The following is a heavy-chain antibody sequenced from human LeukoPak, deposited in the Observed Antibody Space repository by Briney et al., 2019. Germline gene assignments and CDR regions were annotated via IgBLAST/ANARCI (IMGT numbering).Heavy chain of an antibody. J-gene: IGHJ3*02. V-gene: IGHV1-2*02. CDR2: INPNSGGT. D-gene: IGHD3-22*01. CDR3: ARDRSSGYSIDAFDI. Sequence: ASVKVSCKASGYTFTGYYMHWVRQAPGQGLEWMGWINPNSGGTNYAQKFQGRVTMTRDTSISTAYMELSRLRSDDTAVYYCARDRSSGYSIDAFDIWGQGTMVTVSS. CDR1: GYTFTGYY.